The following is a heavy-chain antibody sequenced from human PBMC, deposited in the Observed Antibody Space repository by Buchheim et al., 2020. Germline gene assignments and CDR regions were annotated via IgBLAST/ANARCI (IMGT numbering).Heavy chain of an antibody. CDR1: GVFISSSNDY. J-gene: IGHJ3*02. CDR2: IYYSGST. CDR3: ARHGYGDYDLGDFDM. Sequence: QRQLQESGPGLVKPSETLSLTCTVSGVFISSSNDYWGWIRQPPGKGLEWIGSIYYSGSTYYNPSLQSRVTLLVATSMNQFSLWLRSVTAADTAVYFCARHGYGDYDLGDFDMWGQGT. V-gene: IGHV4-39*01. D-gene: IGHD4-17*01.